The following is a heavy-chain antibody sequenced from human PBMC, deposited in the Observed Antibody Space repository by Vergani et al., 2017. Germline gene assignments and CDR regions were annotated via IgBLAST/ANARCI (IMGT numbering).Heavy chain of an antibody. CDR3: ATDRGIEFFGVVIGRPFDI. D-gene: IGHD3-3*01. Sequence: QVQLVQSGAEVKKPGASVKVSCKVSGYTLTELSMHWVRQAPGKGLEWMGGFDPEDGETIYAQKFQGRVTMTEDTSTDTAYMELSSLRSEDTAVYYCATDRGIEFFGVVIGRPFDIWGQGTMVTVSS. V-gene: IGHV1-24*01. CDR2: FDPEDGET. CDR1: GYTLTELS. J-gene: IGHJ3*02.